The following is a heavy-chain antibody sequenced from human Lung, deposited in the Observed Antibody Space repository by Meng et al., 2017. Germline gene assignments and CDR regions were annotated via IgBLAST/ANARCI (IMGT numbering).Heavy chain of an antibody. J-gene: IGHJ4*02. CDR2: VNPKNRGT. D-gene: IGHD2-15*01. V-gene: IGHV1-2*06. Sequence: QVQLVQSGAEVKKPGSSVKVSCKASGYNFTGSYMHWVRQAPGQEVEWMGRVNPKNRGTKYAQKLQGRVTMARDTSIRTAYLEMSRLTTDDTAVYYCASYCRGTSCATYWGQGSLVTVSS. CDR3: ASYCRGTSCATY. CDR1: GYNFTGSY.